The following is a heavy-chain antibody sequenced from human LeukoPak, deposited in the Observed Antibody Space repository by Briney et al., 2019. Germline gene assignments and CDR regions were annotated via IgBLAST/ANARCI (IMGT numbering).Heavy chain of an antibody. CDR3: AREGSGLTNYFDY. CDR2: IKQDGSEK. V-gene: IGHV3-7*01. J-gene: IGHJ4*02. D-gene: IGHD4/OR15-4a*01. CDR1: GFTFSSYW. Sequence: GGSLRLSCAASGFTFSSYWMSWVRQAPGKGLEWVANIKQDGSEKYYVDSVKGRFTISRDNAKNSLYLQMNSLRAEDTAVYYCAREGSGLTNYFDYWGQGTLVTVSS.